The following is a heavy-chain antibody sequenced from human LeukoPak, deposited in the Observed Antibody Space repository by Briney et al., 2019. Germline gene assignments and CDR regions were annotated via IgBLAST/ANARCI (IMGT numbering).Heavy chain of an antibody. D-gene: IGHD3-22*01. V-gene: IGHV3-23*01. CDR3: AKRAIVATVKYFDY. CDR1: GFTFNTYA. J-gene: IGHJ4*02. Sequence: PGGYLRLSCAASGFTFNTYAMSWVRQAPGKGLEWFSSITDSGSGTYYADSVKGRFTISRDNSKNTLYLQMNSLRAEDTAVYYCAKRAIVATVKYFDYWGQGTLITVSS. CDR2: ITDSGSGT.